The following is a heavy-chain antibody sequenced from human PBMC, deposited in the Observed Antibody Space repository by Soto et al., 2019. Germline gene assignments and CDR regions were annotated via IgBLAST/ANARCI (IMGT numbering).Heavy chain of an antibody. CDR1: GGPIRSYY. CDR3: AREGFSGYEALDY. CDR2: IAYTGIT. Sequence: QVHLQESGPGLLKPSETLSLTCSVSGGPIRSYYLSWVRQATGKGLEWIAYIAYTGITGYNPSLRSRVTISGDTSQRVFYLKMTSVTAADTAVYYCAREGFSGYEALDYWGQGILVTVSS. D-gene: IGHD5-12*01. J-gene: IGHJ4*02. V-gene: IGHV4-59*01.